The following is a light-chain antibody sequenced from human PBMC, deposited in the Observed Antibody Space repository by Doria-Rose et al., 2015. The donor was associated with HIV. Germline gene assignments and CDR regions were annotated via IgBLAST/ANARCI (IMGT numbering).Light chain of an antibody. CDR3: QVWDSSSDHPGV. Sequence: RITCGGNNIGSKSVHWYQHKPGQAPVLVVSDDSDRPSGIPERFSGSNSGNTATLTISRVEAGDEADYYCQVWDSSSDHPGVFGTGTKVTVL. V-gene: IGLV3-21*02. J-gene: IGLJ1*01. CDR1: NIGSKS. CDR2: DDS.